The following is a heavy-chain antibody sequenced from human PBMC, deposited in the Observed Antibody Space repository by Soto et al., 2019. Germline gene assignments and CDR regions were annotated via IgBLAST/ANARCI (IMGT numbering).Heavy chain of an antibody. V-gene: IGHV3-23*01. Sequence: LRLSCAASGFTFSSYAMSWVRQAPGKGLEWVSTISGSGDRTHYADSVKGRFTISRDNAKNSLYLQMNSLRAEDTAVYYCARDPAAINYYYYGMDVWGQGTTVTVSS. CDR1: GFTFSSYA. D-gene: IGHD2-2*01. CDR3: ARDPAAINYYYYGMDV. J-gene: IGHJ6*02. CDR2: ISGSGDRT.